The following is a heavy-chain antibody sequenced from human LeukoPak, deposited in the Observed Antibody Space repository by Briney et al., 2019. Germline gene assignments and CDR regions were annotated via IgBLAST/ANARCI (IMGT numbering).Heavy chain of an antibody. CDR1: GFTFSSYA. J-gene: IGHJ4*02. V-gene: IGHV3-23*01. CDR2: ISGSGGST. Sequence: GGSLRLSCAASGFTFSSYAMSWVRQAPGKGLEWVSAISGSGGSTYYADSVKGRFTISRDNSKNTLYLQMNSLRAEDTAVYYCAKGRGSGWFRIPSFDYWGQGTLVTVSS. D-gene: IGHD6-19*01. CDR3: AKGRGSGWFRIPSFDY.